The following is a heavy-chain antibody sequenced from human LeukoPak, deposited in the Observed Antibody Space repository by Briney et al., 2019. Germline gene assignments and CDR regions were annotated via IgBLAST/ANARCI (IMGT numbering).Heavy chain of an antibody. CDR3: ARARISLLGDAFDI. CDR2: IYYSGST. D-gene: IGHD3-16*02. V-gene: IGHV4-59*12. J-gene: IGHJ3*02. CDR1: GGSISSYY. Sequence: PSETLSLTCTVSGGSISSYYWSWVRQPPGKGLEWIGFIYYSGSTNYNPTLKSRVTMSVDTSKYQFSLKLSSVTAADTDVYYCARARISLLGDAFDIWGQGTMVTVSS.